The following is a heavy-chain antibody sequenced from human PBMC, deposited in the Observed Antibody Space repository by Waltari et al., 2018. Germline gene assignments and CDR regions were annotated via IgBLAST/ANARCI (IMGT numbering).Heavy chain of an antibody. J-gene: IGHJ4*02. V-gene: IGHV3-43D*03. CDR2: ISWDGGAT. Sequence: EVHLVESGGAVVQPGGSLRLSCGASGSTLDDYGMHWVRQAPGKGLQWVSLISWDGGATFYADSVKGRFTISRDNSKNSLYLQMNSLRGEDTAFYYCAKSTRTGWWDFDYWGQGTLVTVSS. CDR3: AKSTRTGWWDFDY. CDR1: GSTLDDYG. D-gene: IGHD6-19*01.